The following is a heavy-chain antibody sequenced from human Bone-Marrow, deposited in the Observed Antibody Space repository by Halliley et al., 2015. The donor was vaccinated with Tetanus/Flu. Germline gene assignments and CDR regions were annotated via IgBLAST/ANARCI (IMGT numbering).Heavy chain of an antibody. D-gene: IGHD3-22*01. J-gene: IGHJ1*01. CDR2: ISPGDSDT. CDR1: GYSFTNYW. V-gene: IGHV5-51*01. CDR3: AISTGYYDAIGYYPEYFPH. Sequence: QLVQSGAEVKKPGESLKISCKGSGYSFTNYWIGWVRQMPGKGLEWMGMISPGDSDTRYSPSFQGQVTISADKSISTAYLKWSSLKASDTAMYYCAISTGYYDAIGYYPEYFPHWGQGTLVTVSS.